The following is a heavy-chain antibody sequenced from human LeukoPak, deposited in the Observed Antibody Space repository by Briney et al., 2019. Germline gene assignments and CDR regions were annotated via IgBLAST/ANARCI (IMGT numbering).Heavy chain of an antibody. CDR2: IYYSGST. V-gene: IGHV4-59*01. CDR1: GGSISSYY. Sequence: SEALSLTCTVPGGSISSYYWSWIRQPPGKGLEWIGYIYYSGSTNYNPSLKSRVTISVDTSKNQFSLKLSSVTAADTAVYYCATSKYSYGPSYWIGGGSYFDYWGQGTLVTVSS. D-gene: IGHD5-18*01. J-gene: IGHJ4*02. CDR3: ATSKYSYGPSYWIGGGSYFDY.